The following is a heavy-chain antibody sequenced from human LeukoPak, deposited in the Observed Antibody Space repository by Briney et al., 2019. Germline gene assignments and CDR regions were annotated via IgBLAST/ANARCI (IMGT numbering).Heavy chain of an antibody. V-gene: IGHV4-59*08. CDR3: ARQRYSISSRPADFDY. Sequence: PSETLSLTCTVSGGSFSTYYWSWIRQPPGKGLEWIGYINYSGSTTYSPSLKSRVTISVDASKSQFSLKLTSVTAADTAVFYCARQRYSISSRPADFDYWGQGTLVTVSS. CDR2: INYSGST. CDR1: GGSFSTYY. D-gene: IGHD6-6*01. J-gene: IGHJ4*02.